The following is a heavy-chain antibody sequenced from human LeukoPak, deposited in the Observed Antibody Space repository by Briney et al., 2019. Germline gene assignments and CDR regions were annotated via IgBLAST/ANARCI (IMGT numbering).Heavy chain of an antibody. CDR1: GGSIRSYY. CDR2: IYTSGST. J-gene: IGHJ4*02. CDR3: ARVRAVAWYYFDY. Sequence: SETLSLTCTVSGGSIRSYYWSWIRQPPGKGLEWIGRIYTSGSTNYNPSLKSRVTMSVDTSKNQFSLKLSSVTAADTAVYYCARVRAVAWYYFDYWGQGTLVTVSS. D-gene: IGHD2-8*02. V-gene: IGHV4-4*07.